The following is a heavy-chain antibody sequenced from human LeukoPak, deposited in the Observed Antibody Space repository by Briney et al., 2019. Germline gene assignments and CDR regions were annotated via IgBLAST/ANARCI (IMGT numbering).Heavy chain of an antibody. Sequence: SVKVSCTASGGTFSSYAISWVRQAPGQGLEWMGRIIPILGIANYAQKFQGRVTITADKSTSTAYMELSSLRSEDTAVYYCARGMVRGVLDYWGQGTLVTVSS. D-gene: IGHD3-10*01. CDR1: GGTFSSYA. J-gene: IGHJ4*02. V-gene: IGHV1-69*04. CDR3: ARGMVRGVLDY. CDR2: IIPILGIA.